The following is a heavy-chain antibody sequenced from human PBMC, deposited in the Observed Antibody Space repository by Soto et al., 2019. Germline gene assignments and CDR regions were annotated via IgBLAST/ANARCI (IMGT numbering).Heavy chain of an antibody. CDR1: GFTFSSYG. CDR3: AKDPQRYYDFWSGYSSYYYGMDV. Sequence: PGGSLRLSCAASGFTFSSYGMHWVRQAPGKGLEWVAVISYDGSNKYYADSVKGRFTISRDNSKNTLYLQMNSLRAEDTAVYYCAKDPQRYYDFWSGYSSYYYGMDVWGQGTTVTVSS. V-gene: IGHV3-30*18. CDR2: ISYDGSNK. D-gene: IGHD3-3*01. J-gene: IGHJ6*02.